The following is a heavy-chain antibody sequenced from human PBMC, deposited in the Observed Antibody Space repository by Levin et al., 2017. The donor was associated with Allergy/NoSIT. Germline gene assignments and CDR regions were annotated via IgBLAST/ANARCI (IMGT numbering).Heavy chain of an antibody. J-gene: IGHJ3*02. CDR3: AQVNADAFDI. D-gene: IGHD4-11*01. CDR2: ISSSSSYI. CDR1: GFTFSSYS. Sequence: LSLTCAASGFTFSSYSMNWVRQAPGKGLEWVSSISSSSSYIYYADSVKGRFTISRDNAKNSLYLQMNSLRAEDTAVYYCAQVNADAFDIWGQGTMVTVSS. V-gene: IGHV3-21*01.